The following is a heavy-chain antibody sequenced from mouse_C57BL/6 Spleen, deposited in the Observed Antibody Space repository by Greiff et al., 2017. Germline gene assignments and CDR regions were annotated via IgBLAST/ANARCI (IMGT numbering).Heavy chain of an antibody. V-gene: IGHV1-55*01. Sequence: QVQLKQPGAELVKPGASVKMSCKASGYTFTSYWITWVKQRPGQGLEWIGDIYPGSGSTNYNEKFKSKATLTVDTSSSTAYMQLSSLTSEDSAVYYCAREDYYGSSYNYFDYWGQGTTLTVSS. CDR2: IYPGSGST. J-gene: IGHJ2*01. CDR1: GYTFTSYW. D-gene: IGHD1-1*01. CDR3: AREDYYGSSYNYFDY.